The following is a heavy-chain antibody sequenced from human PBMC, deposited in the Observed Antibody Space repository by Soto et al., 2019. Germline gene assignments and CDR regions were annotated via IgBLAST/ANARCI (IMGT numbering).Heavy chain of an antibody. D-gene: IGHD3-9*01. V-gene: IGHV4-59*01. CDR1: GGSISSYY. Sequence: SETLSLTFTVSGGSISSYYWSWIRQPPGKGLEWIGYNHYSGSTNYNPSLKSRVTISVDTSKNQFSLKLSSVTAADTAVYYCARGVDILTGYYPNWGQGTLVTVS. J-gene: IGHJ4*02. CDR2: NHYSGST. CDR3: ARGVDILTGYYPN.